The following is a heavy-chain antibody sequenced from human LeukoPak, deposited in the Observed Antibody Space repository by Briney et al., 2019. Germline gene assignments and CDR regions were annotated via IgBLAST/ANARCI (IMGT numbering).Heavy chain of an antibody. CDR1: GGSISSSSYF. D-gene: IGHD2-2*01. J-gene: IGHJ4*02. Sequence: SETLSLTCTVSGGSISSSSYFWGWIRQPPGKGLEWVGSIYYSGSTYHNPSLKSRVTISVDTSKNQFSLKLSAVTAADTGVYHCARGVPANSYDYWGQGTLVTVSS. CDR2: IYYSGST. V-gene: IGHV4-39*01. CDR3: ARGVPANSYDY.